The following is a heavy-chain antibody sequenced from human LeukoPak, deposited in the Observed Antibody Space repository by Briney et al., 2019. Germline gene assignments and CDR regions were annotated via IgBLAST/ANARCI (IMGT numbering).Heavy chain of an antibody. Sequence: PGGSLRLSCAASGFTFSSYSMYWVRQAPGKGLEWVSSISSSSSYIYYADSVKGRFTISRDNAKNSLYLQMNSLRAEDTAVYYCARGDRSGNYYGSGSPWGQGTLVTVSS. J-gene: IGHJ5*02. D-gene: IGHD3-10*01. CDR1: GFTFSSYS. V-gene: IGHV3-21*01. CDR2: ISSSSSYI. CDR3: ARGDRSGNYYGSGSP.